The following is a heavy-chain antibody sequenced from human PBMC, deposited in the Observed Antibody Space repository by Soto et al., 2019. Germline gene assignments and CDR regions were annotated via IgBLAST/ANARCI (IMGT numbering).Heavy chain of an antibody. CDR3: AKDQIFGSGNYFDY. CDR2: ISGSGGST. V-gene: IGHV3-23*01. J-gene: IGHJ4*02. Sequence: HPGGSLRLSCAASGFTFSSYAMSWVRQAPGKGLEWVSAISGSGGSTYYADSVKGRFTISRDNSKNTLYLQMNSLRAEDTAVYYCAKDQIFGSGNYFDYWGQGTLVTVSS. CDR1: GFTFSSYA. D-gene: IGHD2-15*01.